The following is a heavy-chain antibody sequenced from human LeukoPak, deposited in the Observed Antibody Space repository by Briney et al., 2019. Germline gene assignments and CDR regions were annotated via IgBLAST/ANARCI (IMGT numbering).Heavy chain of an antibody. CDR2: ISTSSSYI. V-gene: IGHV3-21*01. CDR1: GFTFSSYN. CDR3: ARVPRRITIFGVVIGSGSWFDP. Sequence: GGSLRLSCAASGFTFSSYNMNWVRQAPGKGLEWVSSISTSSSYIYYADSLKGRFTISRDNARNSLYLQMNSLRAEDTAVYYCARVPRRITIFGVVIGSGSWFDPWGQGTLVTVSS. D-gene: IGHD3-3*01. J-gene: IGHJ5*02.